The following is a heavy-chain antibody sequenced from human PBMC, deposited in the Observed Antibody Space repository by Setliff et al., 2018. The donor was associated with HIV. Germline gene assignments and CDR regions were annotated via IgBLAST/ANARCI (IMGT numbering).Heavy chain of an antibody. Sequence: PGESLKISCKGSGYSFTSYWIAWVRQMPGKGLEWMGIIYPGDSDIRYSPSFQGQVTISADKSISTAYLQWSSLKASDTAMYFCARRGGSYSDAFDIWGQGTMVTVSS. CDR3: ARRGGSYSDAFDI. CDR2: IYPGDSDI. J-gene: IGHJ3*02. D-gene: IGHD1-26*01. V-gene: IGHV5-51*01. CDR1: GYSFTSYW.